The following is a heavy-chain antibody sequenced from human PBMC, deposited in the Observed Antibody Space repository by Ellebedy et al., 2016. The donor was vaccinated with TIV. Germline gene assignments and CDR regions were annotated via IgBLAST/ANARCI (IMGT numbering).Heavy chain of an antibody. J-gene: IGHJ6*02. CDR2: IYYSGST. D-gene: IGHD3-22*01. Sequence: SETLSLTCTVSGGSISSGDYYWSWIRQPPGTGLEWIGYIYYSGSTYYNPSLKSRVTISVDTSKNQFSLKLSSVTAADTAVYYCARVPYYYDSSGYHLYYYGMDVWGQGTTVTVSS. CDR3: ARVPYYYDSSGYHLYYYGMDV. CDR1: GGSISSGDYY. V-gene: IGHV4-30-4*01.